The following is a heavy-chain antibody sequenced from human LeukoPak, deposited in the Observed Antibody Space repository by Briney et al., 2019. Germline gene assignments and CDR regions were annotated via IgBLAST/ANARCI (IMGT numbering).Heavy chain of an antibody. J-gene: IGHJ4*02. CDR3: AREAYYYDSSGYTY. D-gene: IGHD3-22*01. CDR1: GFTFSTYG. CDR2: IHYDGTNK. Sequence: GGSLRLSCAASGFTFSTYGMHWVRQAPGKGLEWVTSIHYDGTNKYYAEAVKGRFTISRDNSKNTLYLQMNSLRAEDTAVYYCAREAYYYDSSGYTYWGQETLVTVSS. V-gene: IGHV3-30*02.